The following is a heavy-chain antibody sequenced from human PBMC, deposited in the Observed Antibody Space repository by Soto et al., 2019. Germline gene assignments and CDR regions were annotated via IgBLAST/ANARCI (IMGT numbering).Heavy chain of an antibody. Sequence: SETLSLTCAVSGGYISTSNWWSWVRQPPGKGLEWIGEVYRTGSTNYNPSLESRLTISVDKSKNQFSLKLTSVTAADTAVYYCARARATIAAAAIFDCWGQGTLVTVS. V-gene: IGHV4-4*02. CDR2: VYRTGST. J-gene: IGHJ4*02. CDR3: ARARATIAAAAIFDC. D-gene: IGHD6-13*01. CDR1: GGYISTSNW.